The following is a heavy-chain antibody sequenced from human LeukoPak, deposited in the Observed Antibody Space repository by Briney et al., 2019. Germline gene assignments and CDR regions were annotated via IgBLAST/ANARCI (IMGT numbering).Heavy chain of an antibody. J-gene: IGHJ6*04. Sequence: GGSLRLSCAASGFTFSSYWMSWVRQAPGKGLEWVSSISSSSSYIYYADSVKGRFTISRDNAKNSLYLQMNSLRAEDTAVYYCAELGITMIGGVWGKGTTVTISS. CDR1: GFTFSSYW. CDR3: AELGITMIGGV. CDR2: ISSSSSYI. V-gene: IGHV3-21*01. D-gene: IGHD3-10*02.